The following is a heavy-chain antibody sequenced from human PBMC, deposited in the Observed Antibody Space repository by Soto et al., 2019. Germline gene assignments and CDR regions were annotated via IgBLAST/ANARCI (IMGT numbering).Heavy chain of an antibody. V-gene: IGHV1-2*02. CDR3: ARGRKLLWFGELIPDDY. Sequence: ASVKVSCKASGYTFTGYYMHWVRQAPGQGLEWMGWINPNSGGTNYAQKFQGRVTMTRDMSISTAYMELSRLRSDDTAVYYCARGRKLLWFGELIPDDYWGQGTLVTVS. CDR2: INPNSGGT. J-gene: IGHJ4*02. CDR1: GYTFTGYY. D-gene: IGHD3-10*01.